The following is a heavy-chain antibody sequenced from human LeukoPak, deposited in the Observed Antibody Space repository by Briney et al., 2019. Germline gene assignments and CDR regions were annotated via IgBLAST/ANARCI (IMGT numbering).Heavy chain of an antibody. D-gene: IGHD3-16*01. CDR3: AKDRGGSYTFYI. V-gene: IGHV1-46*01. J-gene: IGHJ3*02. CDR2: LNPGDGYT. Sequence: ASDKVSCKASGYTFTSFHMHWVRQAPGQGLEWMGILNPGDGYTNYAQKFQGRVTVTRDTSTSTVYMELRSLRSEDTAVYYCAKDRGGSYTFYIWGQGTMVTVSS. CDR1: GYTFTSFH.